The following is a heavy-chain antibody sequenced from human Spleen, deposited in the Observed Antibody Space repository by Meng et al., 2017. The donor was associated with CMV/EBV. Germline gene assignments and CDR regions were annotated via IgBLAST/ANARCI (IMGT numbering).Heavy chain of an antibody. V-gene: IGHV3-48*04. D-gene: IGHD1-1*01. CDR1: GFTLNDYN. CDR3: ARSHRYNYYLNY. CDR2: ISPGSGTM. Sequence: GESLKISCAASGFTLNDYNMNWVRQAPGKGLEWVSYISPGSGTMYYADSVKGRFTISRDNAKNSLYLQMNSLRAEDTAVYYCARSHRYNYYLNYWGQGNLVTVSS. J-gene: IGHJ4*02.